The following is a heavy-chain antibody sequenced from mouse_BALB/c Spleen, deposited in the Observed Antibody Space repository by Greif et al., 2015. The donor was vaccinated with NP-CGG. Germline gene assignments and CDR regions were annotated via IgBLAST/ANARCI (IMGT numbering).Heavy chain of an antibody. CDR1: GFTFSSFG. D-gene: IGHD2-1*01. Sequence: EVMLVESGGGLVQPGGSRKLSCAASGFTFSSFGMHWVRQAPDKGLEWVAYISSGSSTIYYADTVKGRFTISRDNPKNTLFLQMTSLRSEDTAMYYCARSNYGNYGAMDYWGQGTSVTVSS. CDR3: ARSNYGNYGAMDY. CDR2: ISSGSSTI. V-gene: IGHV5-17*02. J-gene: IGHJ4*01.